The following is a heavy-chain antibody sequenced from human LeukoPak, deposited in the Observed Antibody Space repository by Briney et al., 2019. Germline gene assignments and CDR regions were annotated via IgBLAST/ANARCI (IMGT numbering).Heavy chain of an antibody. J-gene: IGHJ4*02. Sequence: ASVKVSCKASGYTFTGYYIHWVRQAPGQGLEWMGWINPNSGGTIYAQNFQGRVTMTRDTSTSTAYMELTRLRSDDTAVYYCMRPEGEWLRVPDFWGQGTLVTVSS. V-gene: IGHV1-2*02. CDR2: INPNSGGT. CDR3: MRPEGEWLRVPDF. D-gene: IGHD5-12*01. CDR1: GYTFTGYY.